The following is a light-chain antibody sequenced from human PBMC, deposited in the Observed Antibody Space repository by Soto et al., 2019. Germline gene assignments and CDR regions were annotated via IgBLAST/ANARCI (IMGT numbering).Light chain of an antibody. CDR2: GNG. V-gene: IGLV1-40*01. CDR3: QSYDSSLSGSEV. CDR1: SSNIGAGHD. Sequence: QSVPTQPPSVSGAPGQRVTISCTGSSSNIGAGHDVHWYQHLPGTAPKLLIYGNGNRPSGVPDRFSGSKSGTSASLAITGLQAEDEADYYCQSYDSSLSGSEVFGTGTKLPVL. J-gene: IGLJ1*01.